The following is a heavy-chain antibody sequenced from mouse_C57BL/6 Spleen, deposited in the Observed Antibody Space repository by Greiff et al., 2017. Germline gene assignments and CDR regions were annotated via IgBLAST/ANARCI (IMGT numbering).Heavy chain of an antibody. Sequence: EVQLQESGPELVTPGASVKISCKASGYSFTGYYLNWVKQSPEKSLEWIGEINPSTGGTTYNQKFTAKATLTVDKSSSAAYMQLKSLTSEDSAVYYCARSNYYGLGYFDVWGTGTTVTVSS. CDR3: ARSNYYGLGYFDV. J-gene: IGHJ1*03. D-gene: IGHD1-1*01. CDR2: INPSTGGT. CDR1: GYSFTGYY. V-gene: IGHV1-42*01.